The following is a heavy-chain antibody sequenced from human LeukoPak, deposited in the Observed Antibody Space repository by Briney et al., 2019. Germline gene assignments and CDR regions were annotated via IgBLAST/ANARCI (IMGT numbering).Heavy chain of an antibody. Sequence: PGGSLRLSYAASGFTFNNYWMHWVRQAPGKGLVWVSRINSDGSTTTYADSVKGRFTISRDNAENTLYLQMNSLRAEDTAVYYCARTSRSGAYWRDFDYWGQGTLVTVSS. D-gene: IGHD2-15*01. CDR3: ARTSRSGAYWRDFDY. CDR2: INSDGSTT. J-gene: IGHJ4*02. V-gene: IGHV3-74*01. CDR1: GFTFNNYW.